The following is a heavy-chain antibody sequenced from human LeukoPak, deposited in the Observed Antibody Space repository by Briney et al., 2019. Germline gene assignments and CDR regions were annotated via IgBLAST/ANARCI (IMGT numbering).Heavy chain of an antibody. D-gene: IGHD3-10*01. CDR2: INPNSGGT. V-gene: IGHV1-2*02. CDR3: ARGPPVLLWFGELLLDY. Sequence: ASVKVSCKASGYTFTVYYMHWVRQAPGQGLEWMGWINPNSGGTNYAQKFQGRVTMTRDTSISTAYMELSRLRSDDTAVYYCARGPPVLLWFGELLLDYWGQGTLVTVSS. CDR1: GYTFTVYY. J-gene: IGHJ4*02.